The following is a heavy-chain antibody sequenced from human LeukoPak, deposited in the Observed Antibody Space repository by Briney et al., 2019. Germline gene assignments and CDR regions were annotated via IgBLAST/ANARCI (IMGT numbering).Heavy chain of an antibody. J-gene: IGHJ4*02. CDR1: GFTFSSYS. D-gene: IGHD4-11*01. CDR3: ARELCTVTTPGLDY. Sequence: KPGGSLRLSCAASGFTFSSYSMNWVRQAPGKGLEWVSSISSSSSYIYYADSVKGRFTISRDNAKNSLYLQMNSLRAEDTAVYYCARELCTVTTPGLDYWGQGTLVTVSS. V-gene: IGHV3-21*01. CDR2: ISSSSSYI.